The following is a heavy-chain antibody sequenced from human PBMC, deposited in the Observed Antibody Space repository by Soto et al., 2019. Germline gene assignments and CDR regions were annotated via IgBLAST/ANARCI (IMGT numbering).Heavy chain of an antibody. CDR1: GYSFTSYW. V-gene: IGHV5-51*01. J-gene: IGHJ6*02. CDR3: ARQNSSSWYWKNYYCDGMDV. CDR2: IYPGDSDT. D-gene: IGHD6-13*01. Sequence: PGESLKISCKGSGYSFTSYWIGWVRQMPGKSLEWMGIIYPGDSDTRYSPSFQGQVTISADKSISTAYLQWSSLKASDTAMYYCARQNSSSWYWKNYYCDGMDVWGRRTTVTVSS.